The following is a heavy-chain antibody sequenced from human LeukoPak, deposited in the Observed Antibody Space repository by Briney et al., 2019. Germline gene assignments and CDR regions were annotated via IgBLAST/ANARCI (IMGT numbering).Heavy chain of an antibody. J-gene: IGHJ3*02. CDR2: MNPNSGNT. CDR1: GGTFSSYA. D-gene: IGHD1-26*01. CDR3: ARVVGELLQLADAFDI. Sequence: ASVKVSCKASGGTFSSYAISWVRQATGQGLEWMGWMNPNSGNTGYAQKFQGRVTITRNTSISTAYMELSSLRSEDTAVYYCARVVGELLQLADAFDIWGQGTMVTVSS. V-gene: IGHV1-8*03.